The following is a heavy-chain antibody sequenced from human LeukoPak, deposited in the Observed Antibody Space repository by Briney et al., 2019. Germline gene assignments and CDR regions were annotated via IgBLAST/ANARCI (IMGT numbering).Heavy chain of an antibody. Sequence: GGSLRLSCAASGFTFSSYSMNWVRQAPGKGLEWVSSISSSSSYIYYADSVKGRFTISRDNAKNSLYLQMNSLRAEDTAVYYCARDGHNWNLGAFDIWGQGTMVTVSS. J-gene: IGHJ3*02. CDR3: ARDGHNWNLGAFDI. CDR2: ISSSSSYI. D-gene: IGHD1-20*01. V-gene: IGHV3-21*01. CDR1: GFTFSSYS.